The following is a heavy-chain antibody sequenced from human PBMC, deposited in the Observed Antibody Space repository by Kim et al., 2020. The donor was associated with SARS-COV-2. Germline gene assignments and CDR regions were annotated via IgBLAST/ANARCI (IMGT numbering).Heavy chain of an antibody. V-gene: IGHV4-34*01. CDR2: INHSGST. Sequence: SETLSLTCAVYGGSFSGYYWSWIRQPPGKGLEWIGEINHSGSTNYNPSLKSRITISVDTSKNQFSLKLSSVTAADTAVYYCARGGPYSSSWYGTFDNWGPGALFTVSS. CDR3: ARGGPYSSSWYGTFDN. D-gene: IGHD6-13*01. J-gene: IGHJ4*02. CDR1: GGSFSGYY.